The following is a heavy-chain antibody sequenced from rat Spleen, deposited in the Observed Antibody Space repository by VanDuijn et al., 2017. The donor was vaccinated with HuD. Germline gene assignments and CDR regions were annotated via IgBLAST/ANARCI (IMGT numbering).Heavy chain of an antibody. CDR2: ISYDGSST. CDR1: GFTFSDYY. D-gene: IGHD1-7*01. Sequence: EVQLVESGGGLVQPGRSLKLSCAASGFTFSDYYMAWVRQAPTKGLEWVATISYDGSSTYYRDSVKGRFTISRDNAKSTLYLQMDSLRSEDTATYYCARHEDGYGVMDAWGQGASVTVSS. CDR3: ARHEDGYGVMDA. J-gene: IGHJ4*01. V-gene: IGHV5-7*01.